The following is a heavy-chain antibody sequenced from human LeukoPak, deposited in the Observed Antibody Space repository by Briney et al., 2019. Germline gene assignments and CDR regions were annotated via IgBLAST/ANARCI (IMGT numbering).Heavy chain of an antibody. Sequence: SETLSLTCTVSGGSISTHYWSWIRQPPGKGLEWIGYIYYSGSTNSNPSLKSRVTISLDTSKNQFSRRLNSVTAADTAVYYCARGNSGSYIDVWGQGTMVTVSS. CDR1: GGSISTHY. J-gene: IGHJ6*02. V-gene: IGHV4-59*11. CDR2: IYYSGST. CDR3: ARGNSGSYIDV. D-gene: IGHD1-26*01.